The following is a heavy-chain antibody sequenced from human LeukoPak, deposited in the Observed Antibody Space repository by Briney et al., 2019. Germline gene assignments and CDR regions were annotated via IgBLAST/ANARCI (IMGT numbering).Heavy chain of an antibody. Sequence: PGGALRLSCEASGFTFSTFWMTWVRQAPGKVLEWLANINYDGSAKFYASSVKGRFTITRDNARTSLYLQMNSLSAEDTAVYYCATSLDSAMNTGGQGILVTVSS. V-gene: IGHV3-7*01. CDR3: ATSLDSAMNT. D-gene: IGHD5-18*01. J-gene: IGHJ4*02. CDR1: GFTFSTFW. CDR2: INYDGSAK.